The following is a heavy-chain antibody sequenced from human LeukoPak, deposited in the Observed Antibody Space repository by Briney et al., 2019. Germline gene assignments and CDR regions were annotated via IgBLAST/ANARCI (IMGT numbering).Heavy chain of an antibody. J-gene: IGHJ5*02. Sequence: PSETLSLTCTVSGGSISSSSYYWAWIRQPAGKGLEWIGRIYSAGTTTYNPALKSRVTMSIDMSKNQFSLTLRSMTAADTAVYYCARDKAWLDPWGQGTLVTVSS. CDR3: ARDKAWLDP. D-gene: IGHD5-12*01. V-gene: IGHV4-61*02. CDR1: GGSISSSSYY. CDR2: IYSAGTT.